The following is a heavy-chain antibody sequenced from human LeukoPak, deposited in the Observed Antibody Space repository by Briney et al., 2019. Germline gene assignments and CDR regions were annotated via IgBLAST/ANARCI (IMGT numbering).Heavy chain of an antibody. CDR1: GFTFSSYS. CDR2: ISSSSSYI. V-gene: IGHV3-21*01. J-gene: IGHJ4*02. Sequence: GGSLRLSCAACGFTFSSYSMNWVRQAPGKGLEWVSSISSSSSYIYYADSVKGRFTISRDNAKNSLYLQMNSLRAEDTAVYYCARCSSSCSYYFDYWGQGTLVTVSS. CDR3: ARCSSSCSYYFDY. D-gene: IGHD6-13*01.